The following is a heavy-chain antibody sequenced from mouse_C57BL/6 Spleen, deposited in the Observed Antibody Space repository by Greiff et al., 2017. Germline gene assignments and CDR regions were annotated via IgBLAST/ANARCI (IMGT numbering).Heavy chain of an antibody. CDR2: ISYDGSN. V-gene: IGHV3-6*01. D-gene: IGHD2-4*01. J-gene: IGHJ3*01. CDR1: GYSITSGYY. Sequence: EVKLMESGPGLVKPSQSLSLTCSVTGYSITSGYYWNWLRQFPGNKLEWMCYISYDGSNNYPPTLKNRISITRDTSKNQFFLKLNSVTTEDTATYYCARDLYYDCSFAYWGQGTLVTVSA. CDR3: ARDLYYDCSFAY.